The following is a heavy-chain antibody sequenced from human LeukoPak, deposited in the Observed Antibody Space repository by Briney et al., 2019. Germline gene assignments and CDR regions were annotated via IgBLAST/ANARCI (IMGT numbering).Heavy chain of an antibody. CDR1: GYTFTSYA. D-gene: IGHD3-22*01. CDR3: ARFTMTRGWFDP. Sequence: ASVKVSCKASGYTFTSYAMHWVRQAPGQRLEWMGWINAGNGNTKYSQKFQGRVTITWDTSASTAYMELSSLRSEDTAVYYCARFTMTRGWFDPWGQGTLVTVSS. J-gene: IGHJ5*02. V-gene: IGHV1-3*01. CDR2: INAGNGNT.